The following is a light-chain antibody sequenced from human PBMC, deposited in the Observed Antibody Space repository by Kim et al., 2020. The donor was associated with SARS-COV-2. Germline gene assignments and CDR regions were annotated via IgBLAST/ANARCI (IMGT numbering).Light chain of an antibody. J-gene: IGLJ2*01. CDR2: SNN. V-gene: IGLV1-44*01. Sequence: QSVLTQPPSASGTPGQRVTISCSGSSSNIGGNTVNWYQQLPRTAPKLLIYSNNQRPSGVPDRFSGSKSGTSASLAISGLQSKDEADYYCAAWDDSLNGVVFGGGTKLTVL. CDR1: SSNIGGNT. CDR3: AAWDDSLNGVV.